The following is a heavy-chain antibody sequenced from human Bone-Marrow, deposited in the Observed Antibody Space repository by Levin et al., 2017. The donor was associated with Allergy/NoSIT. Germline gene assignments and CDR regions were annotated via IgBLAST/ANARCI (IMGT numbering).Heavy chain of an antibody. CDR1: GFTFGDYT. CDR2: IRSRAYGRTT. V-gene: IGHV3-49*03. D-gene: IGHD2-15*01. J-gene: IGHJ3*02. Sequence: QAGGSLRLSCITSGFTFGDYTMYWFRQAPGKGLEWVGFIRSRAYGRTTDYAASVKGRFTISRDDSKSVAYLQMSSLKTEDTAVYYCSRVAPGYCSGGSCYPYAFDIWGQGTMVTVSS. CDR3: SRVAPGYCSGGSCYPYAFDI.